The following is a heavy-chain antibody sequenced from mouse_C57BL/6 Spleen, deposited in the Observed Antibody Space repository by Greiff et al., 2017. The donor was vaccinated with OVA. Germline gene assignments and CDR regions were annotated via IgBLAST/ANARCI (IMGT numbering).Heavy chain of an antibody. V-gene: IGHV5-16*01. CDR1: GFTFSDYY. Sequence: EVQVVESEGGLVQPGRSLKLSCTASGFTFSDYYMAWVRQVPDKGLEWVANINYDGSSTYYLDSLKSRFIISRDNAKNILYLQMSSLKSEDTATYYGARGYDGYSYFDYWGQGTSLTVSS. CDR3: ARGYDGYSYFDY. D-gene: IGHD2-3*01. CDR2: INYDGSST. J-gene: IGHJ2*02.